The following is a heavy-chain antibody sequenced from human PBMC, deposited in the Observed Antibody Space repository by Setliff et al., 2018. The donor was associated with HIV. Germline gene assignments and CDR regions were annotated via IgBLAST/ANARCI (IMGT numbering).Heavy chain of an antibody. Sequence: SETLSLTCAVSGGSISSTNWWSWVRQPPGKGLEWIGYIHYSENTYYNPSLKSRVMLSIDTSKNQFSLNLTSVTVADTAVYYCARVNYDATGYYYYYYMDVWGKGTTVTVSS. CDR2: IHYSENT. CDR3: ARVNYDATGYYYYYYMDV. D-gene: IGHD3-22*01. CDR1: GGSISSTNW. J-gene: IGHJ6*03. V-gene: IGHV4-4*02.